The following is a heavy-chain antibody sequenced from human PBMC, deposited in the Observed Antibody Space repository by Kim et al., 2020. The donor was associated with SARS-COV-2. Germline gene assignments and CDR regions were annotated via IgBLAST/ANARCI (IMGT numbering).Heavy chain of an antibody. CDR2: SGNT. CDR3: ARAIALDY. V-gene: IGHV1-8*01. Sequence: SGNTGYAQKFQGRVTMTRNISISTAYMELSSLRAEDSAVYYCARAIALDYWGQGTLVTVSS. J-gene: IGHJ4*02.